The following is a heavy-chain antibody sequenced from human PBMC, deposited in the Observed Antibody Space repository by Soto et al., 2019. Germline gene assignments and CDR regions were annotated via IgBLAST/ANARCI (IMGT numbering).Heavy chain of an antibody. D-gene: IGHD5-12*01. V-gene: IGHV3-7*05. CDR3: ARSVVATTLDY. CDR2: IKQDGSEK. Sequence: EVQLVESGGGLVQPGGSLRLSCAASGFTFSSYWMSWVRQAPGKGLEWVANIKQDGSEKYYVDSVKGRFTISRDNAKNLLYLQMNSLSAEDTAVYYCARSVVATTLDYWGQGTLVTVSS. J-gene: IGHJ4*02. CDR1: GFTFSSYW.